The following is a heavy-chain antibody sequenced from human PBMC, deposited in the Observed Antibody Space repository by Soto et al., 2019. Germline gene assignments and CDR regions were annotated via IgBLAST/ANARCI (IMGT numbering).Heavy chain of an antibody. Sequence: EVQVVESGGGLVKPWGSLRLSCAASGFSFSFYSMNWVRQAPGKGLGWVSSISGSSIYKYDGDSVKGRFTICRDNVKNSVYVHMNRLRAEDTAVYYCSRDPQGVRDYYYGMYFWGQGATGTGSS. CDR2: ISGSSIYK. D-gene: IGHD3-16*01. V-gene: IGHV3-21*06. CDR1: GFSFSFYS. J-gene: IGHJ6*01. CDR3: SRDPQGVRDYYYGMYF.